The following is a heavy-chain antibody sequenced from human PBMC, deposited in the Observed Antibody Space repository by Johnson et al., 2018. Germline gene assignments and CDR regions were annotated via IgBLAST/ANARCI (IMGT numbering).Heavy chain of an antibody. CDR3: ARVLGSGSFYMGAFDI. Sequence: VQLQESGGGLVQPGGSLRLSCAASGFTFSSYWMHWVRQAPGKGLVWVSRIYSDGTGTNYADSVKGRFTISRDNAKNTLYLQMNSLRAEDTAGYYCARVLGSGSFYMGAFDIWGQGTMVTVSS. J-gene: IGHJ3*02. V-gene: IGHV3-74*01. CDR2: IYSDGTGT. D-gene: IGHD3-10*01. CDR1: GFTFSSYW.